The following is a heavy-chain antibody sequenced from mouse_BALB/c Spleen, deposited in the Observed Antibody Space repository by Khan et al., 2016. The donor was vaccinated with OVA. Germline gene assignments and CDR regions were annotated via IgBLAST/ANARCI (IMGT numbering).Heavy chain of an antibody. V-gene: IGHV1-20*02. J-gene: IGHJ2*01. CDR3: ARIYRSYFDY. D-gene: IGHD1-1*01. CDR2: INPHIGET. CDR1: GYSFTGYF. Sequence: VQLKQSGPELVKPGASVKISCKASGYSFTGYFMNWVMQSHGKSLEWIGRINPHIGETFYNQKFKGKATLTVDESSSTALLELRILASEDSAVYYCARIYRSYFDYWGQGTTVTVSS.